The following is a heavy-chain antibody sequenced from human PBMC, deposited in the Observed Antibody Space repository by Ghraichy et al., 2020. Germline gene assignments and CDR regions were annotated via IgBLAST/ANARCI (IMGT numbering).Heavy chain of an antibody. V-gene: IGHV3-74*01. Sequence: GGSLRLSCAASGFTFSSYWMHWVRQASGKGLVWVSRINSDGSSTSYADSVKGRFTISRDNAKNTLYLQMNSLRAEDTAVYYCARGGVVVVVAATRIPIGMDVWGQGTTVTVSS. CDR1: GFTFSSYW. CDR2: INSDGSST. J-gene: IGHJ6*02. CDR3: ARGGVVVVVAATRIPIGMDV. D-gene: IGHD2-15*01.